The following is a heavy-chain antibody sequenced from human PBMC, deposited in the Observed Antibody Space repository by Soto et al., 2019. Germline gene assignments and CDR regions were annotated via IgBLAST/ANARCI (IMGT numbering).Heavy chain of an antibody. CDR1: AVTFTGFG. CDR3: ARDGDGTTTYFGYFDY. J-gene: IGHJ4*02. CDR2: IRFDGSNT. V-gene: IGHV3-33*01. D-gene: IGHD1-7*01. Sequence: GGSLRLSCAASAVTFTGFGMHWVRQAPGKGLEWVAVIRFDGSNTYYADSVKGRFTISRDNPKNMLYLQMNSLRAEDTAIYYCARDGDGTTTYFGYFDYWGLGXLVTVSS.